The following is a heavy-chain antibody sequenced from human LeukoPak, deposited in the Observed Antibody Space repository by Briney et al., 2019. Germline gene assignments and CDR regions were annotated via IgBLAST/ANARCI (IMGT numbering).Heavy chain of an antibody. CDR3: AKDLNPALWFVWDY. Sequence: GGSLRLSCAASGFTFSSYAMNWVRQAPGKGLEWVSISGSGGDTYYADSVKGRFTISRDNSKNTLYLQMNSLRAEDTAVYYCAKDLNPALWFVWDYWGQGTLVTVSS. CDR2: ISGSGGDT. CDR1: GFTFSSYA. J-gene: IGHJ4*02. D-gene: IGHD3-10*01. V-gene: IGHV3-23*01.